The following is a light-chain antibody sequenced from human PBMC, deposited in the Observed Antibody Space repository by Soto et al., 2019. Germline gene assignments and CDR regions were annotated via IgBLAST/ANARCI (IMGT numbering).Light chain of an antibody. Sequence: DIQMTQSQSSLSSSMGDRVTITGLTSQTISNYLNCYQQKSGKAPKLLIYAASTLQSGVPSRFSGSGSGTDFTLTISSLQPEDFATYYCQQSYSTPLTFGPGTKVDI. V-gene: IGKV1-39*01. CDR1: QTISNY. CDR2: AAS. CDR3: QQSYSTPLT. J-gene: IGKJ3*01.